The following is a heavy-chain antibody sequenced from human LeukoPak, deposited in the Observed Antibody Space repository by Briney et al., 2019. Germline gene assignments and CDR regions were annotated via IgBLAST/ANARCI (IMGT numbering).Heavy chain of an antibody. J-gene: IGHJ4*02. Sequence: QPGGSLRLSCAASGLTFSTYEMNWVRQAPGKGLEWVSYISGSGSTTYYGDSVKGRFTISRDNAKNSLYLQMNSLRAEDTAVYYCARTQPTYDSRGQIFDYWGQGTLVTVSS. CDR1: GLTFSTYE. V-gene: IGHV3-48*03. CDR3: ARTQPTYDSRGQIFDY. CDR2: ISGSGSTT. D-gene: IGHD3-22*01.